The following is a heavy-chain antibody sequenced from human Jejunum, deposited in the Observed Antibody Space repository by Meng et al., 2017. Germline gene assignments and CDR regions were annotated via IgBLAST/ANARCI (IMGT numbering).Heavy chain of an antibody. CDR3: TRLLCSDGSCLGSFQH. CDR2: ISGDGSIT. D-gene: IGHD2-15*01. CDR1: GFTFSSYW. J-gene: IGHJ1*01. Sequence: GESLKISCAASGFTFSSYWMHWVRQTPGKGLVWVSRISGDGSITSYADSVKGRFTVSRDNAKNTLYLQMNSLRAEDTAVYYCTRLLCSDGSCLGSFQHWGQGTLVTVSS. V-gene: IGHV3-74*01.